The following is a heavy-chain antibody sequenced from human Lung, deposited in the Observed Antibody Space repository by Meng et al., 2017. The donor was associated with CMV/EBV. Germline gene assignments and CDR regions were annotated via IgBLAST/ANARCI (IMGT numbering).Heavy chain of an antibody. Sequence: QITLKESGPTLVKPXQTXTLTXXFSGFSLSTSGVGVGWIRQPPGKALEWLALIYWDDDKRYSPSLKSRLTITKDTSKNQVVLTMTNMDPVDTATYYCAHSPIVATIRDYFDYWGQGTLVTVSS. J-gene: IGHJ4*02. CDR1: GFSLSTSGVG. D-gene: IGHD5-12*01. CDR2: IYWDDDK. CDR3: AHSPIVATIRDYFDY. V-gene: IGHV2-5*02.